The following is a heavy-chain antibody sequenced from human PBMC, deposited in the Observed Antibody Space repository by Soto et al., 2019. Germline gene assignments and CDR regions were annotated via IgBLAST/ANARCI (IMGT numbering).Heavy chain of an antibody. V-gene: IGHV4-30-2*01. D-gene: IGHD3-10*01. CDR1: GGSISSGGYS. J-gene: IGHJ5*02. CDR3: ASGAFTMVRGVIINDNWFDP. Sequence: QLQLQESGSGLVKPSQTLSLTCAVSGGSISSGGYSWSWIRQPPGKGLEWIGYIYHSGSTYYNPYLKSRVTISVDRPQNQFSLKLSSVTAADTDVYYCASGAFTMVRGVIINDNWFDPWGQGTLVTVSS. CDR2: IYHSGST.